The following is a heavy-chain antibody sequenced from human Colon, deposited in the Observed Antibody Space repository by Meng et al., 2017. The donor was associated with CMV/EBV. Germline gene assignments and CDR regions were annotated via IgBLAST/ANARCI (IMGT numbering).Heavy chain of an antibody. D-gene: IGHD1-26*01. CDR2: INPITGGT. CDR1: GYTFTGYF. V-gene: IGHV1-2*02. Sequence: QGLRVQAGAGVKKPGASVKVSCKASGYTFTGYFMYWVRQAPGQGLEWLGVINPITGGTNYAQKFQGRVTMTRDTSMNTAYMELSRLRSDDTAVYYCASLSGGDFDYWGQGTLVTVSS. J-gene: IGHJ4*02. CDR3: ASLSGGDFDY.